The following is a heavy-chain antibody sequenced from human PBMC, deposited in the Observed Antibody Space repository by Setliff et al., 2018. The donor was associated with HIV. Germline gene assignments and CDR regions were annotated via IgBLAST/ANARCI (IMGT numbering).Heavy chain of an antibody. J-gene: IGHJ3*02. V-gene: IGHV1-2*02. CDR2: IIPIFGTP. CDR3: ARIPGSSWYNGFDI. CDR1: GYTFTGYY. Sequence: ASVKVSCKASGYTFTGYYLHWVRQAPGQGLEWMGGIIPIFGTPNYAQKFQGRVTMTRNTSISTAYMELSSLRSEDTAVYYCARIPGSSWYNGFDIWGQGTMVTVSS. D-gene: IGHD6-13*01.